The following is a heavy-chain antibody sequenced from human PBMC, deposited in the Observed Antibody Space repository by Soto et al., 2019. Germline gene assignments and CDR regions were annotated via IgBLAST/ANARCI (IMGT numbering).Heavy chain of an antibody. CDR3: ARDRQIIAVAGTRALFDY. Sequence: QVQLQQWGAGLLKPSETLSLTCAVYGGSFSGYYWSWIRQPPGKGLEWIGEINHSGSTNYNPSLKRRVTISVDTSKNQFSLKLSSVTAADTAVYYCARDRQIIAVAGTRALFDYWGQGTLVTVSS. CDR1: GGSFSGYY. J-gene: IGHJ4*02. V-gene: IGHV4-34*01. CDR2: INHSGST. D-gene: IGHD6-19*01.